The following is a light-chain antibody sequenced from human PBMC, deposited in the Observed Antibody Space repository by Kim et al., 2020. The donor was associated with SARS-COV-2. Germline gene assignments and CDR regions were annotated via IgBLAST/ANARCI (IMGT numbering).Light chain of an antibody. CDR3: LQHSTYPIT. J-gene: IGKJ5*01. Sequence: ASVGDRVAVTCRTSQGIDNHLAWYQQKPGKAPKLLIFAASTLQSGVPSRFSGSGSGTEFTLTISSVQPEDFATYFCLQHSTYPITFGQGTRLEIK. CDR2: AAS. V-gene: IGKV1-9*01. CDR1: QGIDNH.